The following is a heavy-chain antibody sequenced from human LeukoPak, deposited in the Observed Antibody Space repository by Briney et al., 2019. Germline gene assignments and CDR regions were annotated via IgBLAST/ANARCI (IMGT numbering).Heavy chain of an antibody. V-gene: IGHV3-30*18. Sequence: PGRSLRLPCAASGFTFSSYVMHWVSQAPGKGLEWVAVISYDGSNKYYADSVKGRFTISRDNSKNTLYLQMNSLRAEDTAVYYCAKDNVIVGGYYFDYWGQGTLVTVSS. CDR2: ISYDGSNK. D-gene: IGHD1-26*01. J-gene: IGHJ4*02. CDR1: GFTFSSYV. CDR3: AKDNVIVGGYYFDY.